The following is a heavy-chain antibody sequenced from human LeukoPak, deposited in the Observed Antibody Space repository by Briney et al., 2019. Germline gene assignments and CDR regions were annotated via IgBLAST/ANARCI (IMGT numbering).Heavy chain of an antibody. J-gene: IGHJ4*02. CDR1: GYTFTGYY. CDR3: ARPSSGSGRKPALDY. Sequence: ASVMVSXKASGYTFTGYYMHWVRQAPGQGLEWMGRINPNSGGTNYAQMFQGRVTMTRDTSIRTAYMELSRLRSNDTAVYYCARPSSGSGRKPALDYWGQGTLVTVSS. CDR2: INPNSGGT. V-gene: IGHV1-2*06. D-gene: IGHD1-26*01.